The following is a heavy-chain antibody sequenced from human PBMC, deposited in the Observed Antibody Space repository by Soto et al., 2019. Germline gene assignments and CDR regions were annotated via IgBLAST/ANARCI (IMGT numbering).Heavy chain of an antibody. V-gene: IGHV1-8*01. Sequence: ASVKVSCKASGYTFTSYDINWVRQATGQGLEWMGWMNPNSGNTGYAQKFQGRVTMTRNTSISTAYMELSSLRSEDTAVYYCVGQGLWPKSNFDYWGQGTLVTVSS. J-gene: IGHJ4*02. CDR3: VGQGLWPKSNFDY. CDR1: GYTFTSYD. CDR2: MNPNSGNT. D-gene: IGHD5-18*01.